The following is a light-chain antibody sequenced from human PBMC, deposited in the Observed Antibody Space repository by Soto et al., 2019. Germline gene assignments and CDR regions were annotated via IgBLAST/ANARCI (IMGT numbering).Light chain of an antibody. J-gene: IGKJ1*01. CDR3: QHYNSYSEA. CDR1: QDISNY. Sequence: DIRVTQAPSSLSSSVGDRVTITCQASQDISNYLNWYQQKPGKAPKLLIYDASNLETGVPSRFSGSGSGTDFTLTISSLQPEDFATYYCQHYNSYSEAFAQGTKVDIK. CDR2: DAS. V-gene: IGKV1-33*01.